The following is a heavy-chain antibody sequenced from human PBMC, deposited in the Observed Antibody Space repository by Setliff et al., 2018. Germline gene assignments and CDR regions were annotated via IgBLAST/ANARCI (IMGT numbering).Heavy chain of an antibody. V-gene: IGHV1-2*02. Sequence: AASVKVSCKASGYTFIGHYMHWVRQAPGEGLEWMGWINPNNGETKFAQKFQGRVTLARDTSLKTHYMELSNLTSDDTAIYYCARDFIWGGLTGPDYWGQGILVTVSS. CDR3: ARDFIWGGLTGPDY. CDR1: GYTFIGHY. D-gene: IGHD3-9*01. CDR2: INPNNGET. J-gene: IGHJ4*02.